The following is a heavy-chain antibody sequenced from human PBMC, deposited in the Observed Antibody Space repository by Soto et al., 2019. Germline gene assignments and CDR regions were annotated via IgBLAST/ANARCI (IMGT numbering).Heavy chain of an antibody. CDR1: GYTFSSYG. CDR3: ARDWYPKFHP. CDR2: INPSSGGT. J-gene: IGHJ5*02. D-gene: IGHD6-13*01. Sequence: QIRLVQSGGEVRTPGASVKVSCKASGYTFSSYGITWVRQAPGQGLEWLGWINPSSGGTTYAQKFQGTDTMTTDTSTTTAYMELRNLTRDDTAVYYCARDWYPKFHPWGQGTLVTVSS. V-gene: IGHV1-18*01.